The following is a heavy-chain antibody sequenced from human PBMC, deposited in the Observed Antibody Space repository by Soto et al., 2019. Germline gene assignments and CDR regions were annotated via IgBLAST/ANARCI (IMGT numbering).Heavy chain of an antibody. CDR3: AKGSATYSPYYFDY. Sequence: GGSLRLSCAASGFTFSSYGMHWVRQAPGKGLEWVALMSYDGSNEYYAVSVKGRFTISRDNSKSTLYLQMNSLRAEDTAVYYCAKGSATYSPYYFDYWGQGTLVTVSS. D-gene: IGHD2-15*01. CDR1: GFTFSSYG. V-gene: IGHV3-30*18. CDR2: MSYDGSNE. J-gene: IGHJ4*02.